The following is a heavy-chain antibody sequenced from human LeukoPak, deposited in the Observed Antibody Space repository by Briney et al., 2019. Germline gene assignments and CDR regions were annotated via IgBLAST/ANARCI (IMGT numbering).Heavy chain of an antibody. CDR1: GGSISSYY. CDR3: ASLRGASYYYDSSGYLGY. D-gene: IGHD3-22*01. J-gene: IGHJ4*02. CDR2: IYYIGST. V-gene: IGHV4-59*08. Sequence: PSETLSLTCTFSGGSISSYYWSWVRQPPGKGLEWIGCIYYIGSTNYNPSLKSRDTISVDTSKNQFSLKLSSVTAADTAVYYCASLRGASYYYDSSGYLGYWGQGTLVTVSS.